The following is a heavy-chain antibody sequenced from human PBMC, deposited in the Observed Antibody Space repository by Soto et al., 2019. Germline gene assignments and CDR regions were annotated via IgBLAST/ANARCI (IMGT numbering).Heavy chain of an antibody. CDR1: GGTFSSYA. V-gene: IGHV1-69*13. CDR3: ARGVTATPYYYYYGMDV. D-gene: IGHD2-21*02. Sequence: SVKVSCKASGGTFSSYAISWVRQAPGQGLEWMGGIIPIFGTANYAQKFQGRVTITADESTSTAYMELSSLRSEDTAVYYCARGVTATPYYYYYGMDVWGQGTTVTVSS. CDR2: IIPIFGTA. J-gene: IGHJ6*02.